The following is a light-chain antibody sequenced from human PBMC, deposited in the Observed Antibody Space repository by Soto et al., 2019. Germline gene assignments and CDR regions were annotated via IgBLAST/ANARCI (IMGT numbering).Light chain of an antibody. Sequence: DIVMTQSPATLSVSQSERATLSCRAGQGVTTNFAWYQQISGQSPRLLIYDVSIRATGVPARFSATGSETDFTLTISGLQSEDSAVYFCQQYNNWPFSFGQGTRLEIK. V-gene: IGKV3-15*01. J-gene: IGKJ5*01. CDR3: QQYNNWPFS. CDR1: QGVTTN. CDR2: DVS.